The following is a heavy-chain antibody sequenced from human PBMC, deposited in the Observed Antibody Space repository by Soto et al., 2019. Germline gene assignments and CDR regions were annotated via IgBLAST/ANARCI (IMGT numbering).Heavy chain of an antibody. CDR3: AKEMYPRTVLDSSSPWGDY. V-gene: IGHV3-30*18. CDR2: MSYTGTYK. J-gene: IGHJ4*02. CDR1: GFTFSDYG. Sequence: QVQLVESGGGVVQPGGSLRLSCAVSGFTFSDYGMHWVRQAPGKGLEWVAVMSYTGTYKYSADSVKGRFTISRDLSGNTLFLQMNSLSLEDTAVYFCAKEMYPRTVLDSSSPWGDYWGQGTLVTVSS. D-gene: IGHD6-6*01.